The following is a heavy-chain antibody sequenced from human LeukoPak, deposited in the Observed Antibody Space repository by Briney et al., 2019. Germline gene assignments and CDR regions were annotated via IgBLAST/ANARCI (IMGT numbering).Heavy chain of an antibody. V-gene: IGHV3-23*01. D-gene: IGHD3-22*01. Sequence: GGSLRLSCAASGFTFSSYAMSWVRQAPGKGLEWVSVISGSGGITYYADSVNGRFTISRDNSKNTLYLQMNSLRAEDTAVYYCAKDIGLYYYDTWGQGTLVTVSS. CDR1: GFTFSSYA. CDR3: AKDIGLYYYDT. J-gene: IGHJ4*02. CDR2: ISGSGGIT.